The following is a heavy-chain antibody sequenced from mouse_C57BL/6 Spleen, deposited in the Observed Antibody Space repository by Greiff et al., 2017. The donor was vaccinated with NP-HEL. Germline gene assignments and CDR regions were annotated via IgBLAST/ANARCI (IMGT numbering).Heavy chain of an antibody. D-gene: IGHD2-1*01. CDR1: GYTFTDYE. V-gene: IGHV1-15*01. CDR3: TRRYGNYAMDY. CDR2: IDPETGGT. J-gene: IGHJ4*01. Sequence: VNLVESGAELVRPGASVTLSCKASGYTFTDYEMHWVKQTPVHGLEWIGAIDPETGGTAYNQKFKGKAILTADKSSSTAYMELRSLTSEDSAVYYCTRRYGNYAMDYWGQGTSVTVSS.